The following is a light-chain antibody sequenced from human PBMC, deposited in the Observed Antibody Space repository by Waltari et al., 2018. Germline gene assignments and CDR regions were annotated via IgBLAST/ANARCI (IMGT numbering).Light chain of an antibody. CDR3: LLHYSGPRV. Sequence: QAVVTQEPSVTVSPGGTVTLTCGSITGAVTSSHYPYWFQQKPGQAPRTLVYYTSNKHSWTPARFSGSVVGGKAALTLSGAQPEDEAEYYCLLHYSGPRVFGGGTKVTVL. CDR2: YTS. CDR1: TGAVTSSHY. V-gene: IGLV7-46*01. J-gene: IGLJ2*01.